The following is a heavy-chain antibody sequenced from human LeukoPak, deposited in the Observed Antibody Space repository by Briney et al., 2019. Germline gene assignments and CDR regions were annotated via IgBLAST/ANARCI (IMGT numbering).Heavy chain of an antibody. CDR2: VNQDGSEK. Sequence: GGSLRLSCEASGFSFRNYWMNWVRQAPGKGLEWVANVNQDGSEKHFVGSVKGRFIISRDNAKNSLYLQMKSLRAEDTAVYYCARDGQYSTSWYDFDYWGQGTLVTVSS. CDR1: GFSFRNYW. V-gene: IGHV3-7*04. J-gene: IGHJ4*02. D-gene: IGHD6-13*01. CDR3: ARDGQYSTSWYDFDY.